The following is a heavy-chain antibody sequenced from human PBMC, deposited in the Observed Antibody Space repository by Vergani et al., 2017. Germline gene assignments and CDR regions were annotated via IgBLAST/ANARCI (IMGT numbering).Heavy chain of an antibody. CDR1: GYTFTGYY. V-gene: IGHV1-2*02. CDR2: INPNSGGT. CDR3: ATSKHIVVVPFDY. J-gene: IGHJ4*02. D-gene: IGHD2-21*01. Sequence: QVQLVQSGAEVKKPGASVKVSCKTSGYTFTGYYMHWVRQAPGQGLEWMGWINPNSGGTNYAQKFQGRVTMTEDTSTDTAYMELSSLRSEDTAVYYCATSKHIVVVPFDYWGQGTLVTVSS.